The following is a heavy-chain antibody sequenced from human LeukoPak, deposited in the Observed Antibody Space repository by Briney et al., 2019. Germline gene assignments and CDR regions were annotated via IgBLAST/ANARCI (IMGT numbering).Heavy chain of an antibody. V-gene: IGHV3-23*01. Sequence: GGSLRLSCAASGFTFSSNAMSWARQAPGKGLEWVSVISVSGSRAYYADFVKGRFTVSRDNSKNTVLLQMNSLRVEDTAVYYCTKDHDGMHAWGQGTTVTVSS. CDR3: TKDHDGMHA. CDR1: GFTFSSNA. J-gene: IGHJ6*02. CDR2: ISVSGSRA.